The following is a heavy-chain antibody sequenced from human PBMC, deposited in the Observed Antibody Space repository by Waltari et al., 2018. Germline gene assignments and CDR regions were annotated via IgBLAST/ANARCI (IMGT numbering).Heavy chain of an antibody. J-gene: IGHJ4*02. CDR3: GTWDRSHWFDY. CDR2: LKPRDSYT. V-gene: IGHV5-51*01. D-gene: IGHD1-1*01. CDR1: GYKFSTHW. Sequence: EVQLVQSGAELTKPGESLKISCQGSGYKFSTHWFGWMRQKPGKGLEWIGNLKPRDSYTVYSPSFQGQVTISADKSTTTAYLQWSSLKASDSAMYYCGTWDRSHWFDYWGQGTPVTVSS.